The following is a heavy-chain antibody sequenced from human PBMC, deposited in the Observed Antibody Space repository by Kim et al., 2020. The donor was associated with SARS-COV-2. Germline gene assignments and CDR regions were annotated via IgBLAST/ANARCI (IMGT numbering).Heavy chain of an antibody. CDR3: ARPYYYGSGSYYP. J-gene: IGHJ5*02. Sequence: SETLSLTCTVSGGSISSSSYYWGWIRQPPGKGLEWIGSIYYSGSTYYNPSLKSRVTISVDTSKNQFSLKLSSVTAADTAVYYCARPYYYGSGSYYPWGQGTLVTVSS. CDR2: IYYSGST. CDR1: GGSISSSSYY. V-gene: IGHV4-39*01. D-gene: IGHD3-10*01.